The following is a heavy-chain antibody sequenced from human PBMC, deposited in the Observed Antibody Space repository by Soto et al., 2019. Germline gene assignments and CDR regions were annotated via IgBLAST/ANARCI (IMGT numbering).Heavy chain of an antibody. D-gene: IGHD6-6*01. CDR3: ARKLAPMCY. Sequence: GGSLRLSCAASGFTFSSYSMNWVRQAPGKGLEWVSYISSSSSTIYYADSVKGRFTISRDNAKNSLYLQMNSLRAEDTAVYYCARKLAPMCYWGQGTLVTVSS. J-gene: IGHJ4*02. V-gene: IGHV3-48*01. CDR2: ISSSSSTI. CDR1: GFTFSSYS.